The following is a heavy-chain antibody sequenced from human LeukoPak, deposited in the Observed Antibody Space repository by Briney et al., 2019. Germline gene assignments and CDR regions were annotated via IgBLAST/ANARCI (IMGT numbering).Heavy chain of an antibody. V-gene: IGHV3-48*04. D-gene: IGHD6-13*01. CDR1: GFTFSNAW. CDR3: ARDGASSWYSPDS. Sequence: LTGGSLRLSCAASGFTFSNAWMSWVRQAPGKGLEWLSYISSSGTPIYYADSVRGRFTISRDNAKNSLYLQMNSLRAEDTAVYYCARDGASSWYSPDSWGQGTLVTVSS. J-gene: IGHJ4*02. CDR2: ISSSGTPI.